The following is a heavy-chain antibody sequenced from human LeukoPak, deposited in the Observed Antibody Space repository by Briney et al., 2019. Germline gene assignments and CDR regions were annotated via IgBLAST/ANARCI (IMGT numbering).Heavy chain of an antibody. Sequence: GRSLRLSCAASGFSLTTYGTHWLRQAPGKGLEWVAVIWYDGSRKFYGDSVKGRFTVSRDTFENTMYLQMNSLRAEDTAVYYCARDLYYYDSSGYHAYFDYWGQGTLVTVSS. V-gene: IGHV3-33*01. CDR1: GFSLTTYG. CDR2: IWYDGSRK. J-gene: IGHJ4*02. CDR3: ARDLYYYDSSGYHAYFDY. D-gene: IGHD3-22*01.